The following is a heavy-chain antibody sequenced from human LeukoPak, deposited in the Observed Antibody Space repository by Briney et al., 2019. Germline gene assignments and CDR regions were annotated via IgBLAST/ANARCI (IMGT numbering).Heavy chain of an antibody. J-gene: IGHJ6*03. D-gene: IGHD2-2*02. CDR1: GGSISSYY. CDR2: IYTSGGT. CDR3: ARGGLYCSSTSCYTDYYYYMDV. Sequence: SETLSLTCTVSGGSISSYYWSWIRQPPGKGLEWIGYIYTSGGTNYNPSLKSRVTISVDTSKNQFSLKLSSVTAADTAVYYCARGGLYCSSTSCYTDYYYYMDVWGKGTTVTVSS. V-gene: IGHV4-4*09.